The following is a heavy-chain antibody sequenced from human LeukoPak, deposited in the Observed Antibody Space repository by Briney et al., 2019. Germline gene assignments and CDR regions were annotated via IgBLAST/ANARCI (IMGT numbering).Heavy chain of an antibody. V-gene: IGHV4-59*01. CDR1: GGSISSYY. CDR2: IYYSGST. Sequence: SETLSLTCTVSGGSISSYYWSWIRQPPGKGLEWIGYIYYSGSTNYNPSLRSRVTISVDTSKNQSSLKLSSVTAADTAVYYCARGIAAASDYWGQGTLVTVSS. D-gene: IGHD6-13*01. J-gene: IGHJ4*02. CDR3: ARGIAAASDY.